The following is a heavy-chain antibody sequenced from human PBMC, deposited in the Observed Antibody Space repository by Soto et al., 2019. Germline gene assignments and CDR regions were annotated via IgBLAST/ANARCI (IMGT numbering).Heavy chain of an antibody. CDR3: ARDFRGGWLVGAVGFDP. Sequence: QVQLVQSGAEVKKPGASVKVSCKASGYTFTGYYMHWVRQAPGQGSEWMGWINPNSGGTNYAQKFQGRVTMTRYTSIGTAYMELSRLRSDDTAVYYCARDFRGGWLVGAVGFDPWGQGTLVTVSS. J-gene: IGHJ5*02. V-gene: IGHV1-2*02. CDR1: GYTFTGYY. D-gene: IGHD6-19*01. CDR2: INPNSGGT.